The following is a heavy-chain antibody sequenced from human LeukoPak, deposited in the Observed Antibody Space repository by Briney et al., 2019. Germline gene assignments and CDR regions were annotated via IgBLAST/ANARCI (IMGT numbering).Heavy chain of an antibody. CDR2: INSDGSST. CDR3: AGVDGLYYYMDV. D-gene: IGHD3/OR15-3a*01. Sequence: PGGSLRLSCAASGFTFSSYWMHWVRQAPGKGLVWVSRINSDGSSTSYADSVKGRFTMSRDNAKNTLYLQMNSLRAEDTAVYYCAGVDGLYYYMDVWGKGTTVTVSS. CDR1: GFTFSSYW. J-gene: IGHJ6*03. V-gene: IGHV3-74*01.